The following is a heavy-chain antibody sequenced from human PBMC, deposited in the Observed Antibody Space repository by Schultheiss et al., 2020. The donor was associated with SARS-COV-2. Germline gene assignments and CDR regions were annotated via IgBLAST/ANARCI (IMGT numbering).Heavy chain of an antibody. J-gene: IGHJ6*02. CDR2: IWYDGSNK. D-gene: IGHD5-18*01. CDR1: GFTFSSYG. V-gene: IGHV3-33*01. CDR3: ALGGYSYGYSGTYGMDV. Sequence: GESLKISCAASGFTFSSYGMHWVRQAPGKGLEWVAVIWYDGSNKYYADSVKGRFTISRDNSKNTLYLQMNSLRAEDTAVYYCALGGYSYGYSGTYGMDVWGQGTTVTVSS.